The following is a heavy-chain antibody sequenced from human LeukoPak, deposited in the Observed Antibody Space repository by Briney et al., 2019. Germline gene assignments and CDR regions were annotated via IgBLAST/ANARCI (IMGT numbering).Heavy chain of an antibody. D-gene: IGHD2-15*01. CDR2: INHSGST. CDR1: GGSFSGYY. J-gene: IGHJ4*02. V-gene: IGHV4-34*01. CDR3: ARVMVAAETNDY. Sequence: SETLSLTCAVYGGSFSGYYWSWIRQPLGKGLEWIGEINHSGSTNYNPSLKSRVTISVDTSKNQFSLKLSSVTAADTAVYYCARVMVAAETNDYWGQGTLVTVSS.